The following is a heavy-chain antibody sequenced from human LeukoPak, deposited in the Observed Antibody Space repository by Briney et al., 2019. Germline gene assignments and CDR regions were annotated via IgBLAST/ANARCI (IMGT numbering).Heavy chain of an antibody. Sequence: PGGSLRLSCAASEFTFSSYWMSWVRQASGKGLEWVANIKHDGSDKYYVDSVKGRLTISRDNAKNSLYLQMNSLRAEDTAVYYCARDRGRYFDWLLFNYFDYWGQGTLVTVSS. CDR2: IKHDGSDK. CDR3: ARDRGRYFDWLLFNYFDY. CDR1: EFTFSSYW. D-gene: IGHD3-9*01. V-gene: IGHV3-7*01. J-gene: IGHJ4*02.